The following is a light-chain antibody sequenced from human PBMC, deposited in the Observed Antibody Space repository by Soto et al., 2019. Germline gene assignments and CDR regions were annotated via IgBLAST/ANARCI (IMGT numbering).Light chain of an antibody. CDR3: QQFGSSPS. V-gene: IGKV3-20*01. Sequence: EIVLTQSPGTLSLSPGERATLSCRASQSVSSSYLAWYQQKPGQAPRLLIYDTSSRATGIPDRFSGSGSGTDFAIDISRLEPEDFAVDYCQQFGSSPSLGQGTKVELK. J-gene: IGKJ1*01. CDR1: QSVSSSY. CDR2: DTS.